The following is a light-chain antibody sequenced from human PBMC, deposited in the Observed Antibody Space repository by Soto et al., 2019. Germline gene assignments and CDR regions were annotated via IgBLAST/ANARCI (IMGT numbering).Light chain of an antibody. Sequence: DIVLTQSPGTLSLSPGDRATLTCRAGQSVDSSYLAWYQQKPGQAPRLLIYGASSRATGIPDRFSGSGSGTDFTLTITRLEPEDCAVYYCQHYGRTPFTFGGGTKVEIK. CDR2: GAS. CDR1: QSVDSSY. V-gene: IGKV3-20*01. CDR3: QHYGRTPFT. J-gene: IGKJ4*01.